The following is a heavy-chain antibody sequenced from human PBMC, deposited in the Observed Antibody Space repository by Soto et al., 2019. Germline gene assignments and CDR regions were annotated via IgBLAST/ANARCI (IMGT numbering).Heavy chain of an antibody. CDR1: GYTFITYG. J-gene: IGHJ4*02. D-gene: IGHD3-22*01. CDR2: ISTYNGDT. CDR3: ARGPTDYYDTSGDYSFDY. V-gene: IGHV1-18*01. Sequence: QVQLVQSGAEVKEPGASVKVSCKASGYTFITYGMSWVRQAPGQGLDWMGWISTYNGDTEYADRLQVRITMTTDTTTGTAYMELRSLRSDDTAVYYCARGPTDYYDTSGDYSFDYWGQETLVTVSS.